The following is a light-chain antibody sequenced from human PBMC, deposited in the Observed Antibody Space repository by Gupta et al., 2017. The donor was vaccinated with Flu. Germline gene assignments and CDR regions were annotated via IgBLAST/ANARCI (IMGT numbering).Light chain of an antibody. CDR3: QQYNNGPPFT. Sequence: EIVMTQSPATLSVSPGGRATLSCRASQSVSNNLAWYQQKPGQPPRLLIYGASSRATGIPARFSGSGSETEFTRTITSLQSEDFAVYYCQQYNNGPPFTFGGGTKVEI. V-gene: IGKV3-15*01. CDR1: QSVSNN. CDR2: GAS. J-gene: IGKJ4*01.